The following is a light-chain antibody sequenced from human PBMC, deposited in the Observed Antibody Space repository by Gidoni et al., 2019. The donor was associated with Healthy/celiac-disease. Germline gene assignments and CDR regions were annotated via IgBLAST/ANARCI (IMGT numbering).Light chain of an antibody. Sequence: QPALTQPASVSGSPGPSITISCPGTSSDVGSYNLVSWYQPHPGKAPKLMIYEGSKRPSGVSNRFSGSKSGSTASLTISGLQAEDEADYYCCSYAGSSTLVFGGGTKLTVL. CDR2: EGS. V-gene: IGLV2-23*01. CDR1: SSDVGSYNL. J-gene: IGLJ2*01. CDR3: CSYAGSSTLV.